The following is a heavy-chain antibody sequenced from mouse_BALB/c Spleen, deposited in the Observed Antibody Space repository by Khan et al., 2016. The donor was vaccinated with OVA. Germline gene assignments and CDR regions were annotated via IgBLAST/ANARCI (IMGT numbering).Heavy chain of an antibody. CDR1: GFNIKDTY. CDR3: ARINYYDGSY. D-gene: IGHD1-1*01. V-gene: IGHV14-3*02. CDR2: IDPENGYV. J-gene: IGHJ3*01. Sequence: VQLQQSGAELVKPGASVTLSCTASGFNIKDTYLHWVNQRPEQGLEWVGRIDPENGYVKFDPKFQGKATITADTSSSTVYLQLSSLTSEDTVVYYCARINYYDGSYWGQGTLVTVS.